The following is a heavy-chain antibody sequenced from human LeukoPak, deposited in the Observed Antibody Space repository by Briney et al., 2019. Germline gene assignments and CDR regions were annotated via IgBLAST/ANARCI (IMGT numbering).Heavy chain of an antibody. V-gene: IGHV4-30-4*01. CDR1: GGSISSGDYY. J-gene: IGHJ4*02. Sequence: SETLSLTCTVSGGSISSGDYYWSWIRQPPGKGLEWIGYIYYSGSTYYNPSLKSRVTISVDTSKNQFSLKLSSVTAADTAVYYCARGLLTDILTGYCPEGYFDYWGQGTLVTVSS. D-gene: IGHD3-9*01. CDR2: IYYSGST. CDR3: ARGLLTDILTGYCPEGYFDY.